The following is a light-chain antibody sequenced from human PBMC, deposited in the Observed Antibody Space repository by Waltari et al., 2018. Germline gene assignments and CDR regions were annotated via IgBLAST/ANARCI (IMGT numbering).Light chain of an antibody. Sequence: QSALTQPASVSGSPGQSITISCTGTSSDVGGYNYVSWYQQHPGKAPKPRIYDDSNRPSGVSNRFSVSKSGNTASLTISGLQAEDEADYYCSSYTSSSTLEVFGTGTKVTVL. CDR1: SSDVGGYNY. J-gene: IGLJ1*01. CDR2: DDS. V-gene: IGLV2-14*03. CDR3: SSYTSSSTLEV.